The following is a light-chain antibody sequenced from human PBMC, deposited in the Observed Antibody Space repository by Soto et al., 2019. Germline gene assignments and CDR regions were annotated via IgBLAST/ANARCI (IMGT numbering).Light chain of an antibody. CDR1: QSITSNY. CDR2: AVS. V-gene: IGKV3-20*01. CDR3: QQYGRSPYT. J-gene: IGKJ2*01. Sequence: EIVLTQSPGTLSLSPGERATLSCRASQSITSNYLAWYQQKPGQAPRLLVYAVSDRPNGIPDRFSGSGSGTDFTLTISRLEPEDFALYYCQQYGRSPYTFGQGTQLEIK.